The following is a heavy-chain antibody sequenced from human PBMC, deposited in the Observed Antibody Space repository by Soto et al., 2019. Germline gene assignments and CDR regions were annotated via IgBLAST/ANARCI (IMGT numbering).Heavy chain of an antibody. CDR1: GYTFTSYG. CDR3: ARASYFGYSSGWYDYYYYGMYV. Sequence: ASVKVSCKASGYTFTSYGISWVRQAPGQGLEWMGWISAYNGNTNYAQKLQGRVTMTTDTSTSTAYMELRSLRSDDTAVYYCARASYFGYSSGWYDYYYYGMYVWGQGTTVTVSS. V-gene: IGHV1-18*01. J-gene: IGHJ6*02. D-gene: IGHD6-19*01. CDR2: ISAYNGNT.